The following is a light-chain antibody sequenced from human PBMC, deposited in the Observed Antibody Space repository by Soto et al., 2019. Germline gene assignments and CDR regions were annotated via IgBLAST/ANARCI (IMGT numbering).Light chain of an antibody. Sequence: QSVLTQPPSVSGAPGQRVTIACTGNNSNIGTGFDVHWYRHFPGAAPKLLLSGTSHRPSGVPDRFSGSKSGNTASLTISGLQAENEADYYCSSYTSTSTVIFGGGTKLTVL. CDR1: NSNIGTGFD. J-gene: IGLJ2*01. CDR3: SSYTSTSTVI. V-gene: IGLV1-40*01. CDR2: GTS.